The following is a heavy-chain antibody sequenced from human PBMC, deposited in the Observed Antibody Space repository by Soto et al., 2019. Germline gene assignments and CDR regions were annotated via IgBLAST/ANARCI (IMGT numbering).Heavy chain of an antibody. CDR2: INWNSGSI. Sequence: SLILSCAASGFPFDDYAMHWVRQVPGKGLEWVSGINWNSGSIGYGDSVKGRFAISRDNAKNSLHLQMNSLSAEDTAFYYCVKDESINWYSGHFRHWGQGTLVTVA. D-gene: IGHD6-13*01. CDR3: VKDESINWYSGHFRH. J-gene: IGHJ1*01. CDR1: GFPFDDYA. V-gene: IGHV3-9*01.